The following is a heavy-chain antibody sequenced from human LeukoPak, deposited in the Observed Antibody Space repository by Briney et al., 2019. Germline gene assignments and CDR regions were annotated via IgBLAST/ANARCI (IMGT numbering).Heavy chain of an antibody. CDR2: IHYTGTT. V-gene: IGHV4-39*01. Sequence: SETLSLTCTVSGGSISGSSSYWGWIRQPPGKGLDYIGSIHYTGTTYFNPSLKSRVTLSVDTSQNQFSLKLTSVNAADTALYYCARGSPYASWGQGTLVTVSS. CDR1: GGSISGSSSY. J-gene: IGHJ5*02. D-gene: IGHD1-26*01. CDR3: ARGSPYAS.